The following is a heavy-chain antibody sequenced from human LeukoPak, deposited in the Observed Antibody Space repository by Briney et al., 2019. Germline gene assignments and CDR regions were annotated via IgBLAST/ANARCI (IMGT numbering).Heavy chain of an antibody. CDR1: GYIFTSYG. CDR3: ARNYYDSSGYSTKFGY. J-gene: IGHJ4*02. CDR2: ISVYNGNT. V-gene: IGHV1-18*01. Sequence: GASVKVSCKASGYIFTSYGISWVRQAPGQGLEWMGWISVYNGNTDYSQKFQGRVTMTTDTSTNTAYMELRSLRSDDTALYYCARNYYDSSGYSTKFGYWGQGTLVTVSS. D-gene: IGHD3-22*01.